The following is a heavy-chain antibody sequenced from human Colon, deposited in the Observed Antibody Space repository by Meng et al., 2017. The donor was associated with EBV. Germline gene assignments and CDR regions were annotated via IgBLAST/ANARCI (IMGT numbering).Heavy chain of an antibody. CDR1: GGSISISSYY. V-gene: IGHV4-39*01. CDR3: ARRRYYYGSGSYHSYYFDY. J-gene: IGHJ4*02. Sequence: RQRQGPGPGPVKPSEPLSLTCTVSGGSISISSYYWGWIRQPPGKGLEWIGSIYYNGSTYYNPSLKSRVTISVDTSKNQFSLKLNSVTAADTAVYYCARRRYYYGSGSYHSYYFDYWGQGALVTVSS. D-gene: IGHD3-10*01. CDR2: IYYNGST.